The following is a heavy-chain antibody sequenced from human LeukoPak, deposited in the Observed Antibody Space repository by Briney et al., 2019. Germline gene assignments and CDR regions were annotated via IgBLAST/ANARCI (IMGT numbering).Heavy chain of an antibody. CDR1: GFTFGDYA. J-gene: IGHJ4*02. V-gene: IGHV3-43D*04. Sequence: QTGGSLRLSCAASGFTFGDYAMHWVRQAPGKGLEWVSHISWDGGSTYYADSVKGRFTISRDNSKNSLYLQMNSLRAEDTALYYCAKDVVAVVAATGPFIDYWGQGTLVTVSS. CDR2: ISWDGGST. CDR3: AKDVVAVVAATGPFIDY. D-gene: IGHD2-15*01.